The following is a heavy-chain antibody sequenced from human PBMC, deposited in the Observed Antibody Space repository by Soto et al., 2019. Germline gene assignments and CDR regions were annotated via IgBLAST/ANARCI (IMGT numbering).Heavy chain of an antibody. V-gene: IGHV1-46*01. CDR2: INPSGGST. CDR3: ARVWGVGATKEGPYQDFDY. CDR1: GYTFTSYY. J-gene: IGHJ4*02. Sequence: SVEVSCEASGYTFTSYYMHWVRQAPGQGLEWMGIINPSGGSTSYAQKFQGRVTMTRDTSTSTVYMELSSLRSEDTAVYYCARVWGVGATKEGPYQDFDYWGQGTLVTVSS. D-gene: IGHD1-26*01.